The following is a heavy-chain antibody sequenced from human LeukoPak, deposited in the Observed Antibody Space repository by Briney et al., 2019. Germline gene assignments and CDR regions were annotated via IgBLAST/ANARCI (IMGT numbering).Heavy chain of an antibody. CDR3: ARVVGATGAFDI. V-gene: IGHV3-48*03. J-gene: IGHJ3*02. Sequence: GGSLRLSCVASGFTFSSYEMNWVRQAPGKGLEWVSYISSNGSTIYYAESVKGRFTISRDNAKNSLYLQMDSLRAEDTAVYYCARVVGATGAFDIWGQGTMVTVSS. CDR2: ISSNGSTI. D-gene: IGHD1-26*01. CDR1: GFTFSSYE.